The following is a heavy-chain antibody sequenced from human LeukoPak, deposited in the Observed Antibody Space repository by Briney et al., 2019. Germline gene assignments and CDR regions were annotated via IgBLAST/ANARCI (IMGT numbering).Heavy chain of an antibody. Sequence: ASVKVSCKASGGTFSSYAISWVRQAPGQGLEWMGGIIPVFGTANYAQKFQGRVTITADESTSTAYMELSSLRSEDTAVYYCARWYIGYCSSTSCYTGDYWGQGTLVTVSS. CDR1: GGTFSSYA. J-gene: IGHJ4*02. V-gene: IGHV1-69*13. CDR3: ARWYIGYCSSTSCYTGDY. CDR2: IIPVFGTA. D-gene: IGHD2-2*02.